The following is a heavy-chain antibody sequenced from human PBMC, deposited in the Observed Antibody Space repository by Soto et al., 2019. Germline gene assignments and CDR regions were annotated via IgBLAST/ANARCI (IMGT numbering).Heavy chain of an antibody. Sequence: QVQLVQSGAEVKKPGSSVKVSCKASGGTFSTYTIIWVRQAPGQGLEWMGRILPMLDITNSAPRFQGRVTITADKSTRTAYLELSSLRSEDTAVYYCTLGSWSAETFDIWGRGTMVTVSS. CDR2: ILPMLDIT. CDR3: TLGSWSAETFDI. D-gene: IGHD6-13*01. V-gene: IGHV1-69*02. CDR1: GGTFSTYT. J-gene: IGHJ3*02.